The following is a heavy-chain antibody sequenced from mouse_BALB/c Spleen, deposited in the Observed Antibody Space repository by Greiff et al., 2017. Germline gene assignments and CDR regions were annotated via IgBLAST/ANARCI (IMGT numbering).Heavy chain of an antibody. CDR3: ARDTNDGYYVFFDY. V-gene: IGHV2-9*02. CDR2: IWAGGST. J-gene: IGHJ2*01. Sequence: VQLQESGPGLVAPSQSLSITCTVSGFSLTSYGVHWVRQPPGKGLEWLGVIWAGGSTNYNSALMSRLSISKDNSKSQVFLKMNSLQTDDTAMYYCARDTNDGYYVFFDYWGQGTTLTVSS. CDR1: GFSLTSYG. D-gene: IGHD2-3*01.